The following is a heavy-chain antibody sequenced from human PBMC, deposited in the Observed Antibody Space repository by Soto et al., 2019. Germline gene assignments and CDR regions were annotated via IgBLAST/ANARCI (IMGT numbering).Heavy chain of an antibody. CDR1: GGTITGFDHY. CDR3: ASMAELADAYSDN. V-gene: IGHV4-30-4*01. CDR2: LHFSGNS. J-gene: IGHJ4*01. Sequence: SETLSLTCTVSGGTITGFDHYWSWIRQPPGRGLEWIGYLHFSGNSYYNPSLNSRAAISLETSKRQFSLNLRSVTAADTAVYFCASMAELADAYSDNRRPGTLVTVSS. D-gene: IGHD1-1*01.